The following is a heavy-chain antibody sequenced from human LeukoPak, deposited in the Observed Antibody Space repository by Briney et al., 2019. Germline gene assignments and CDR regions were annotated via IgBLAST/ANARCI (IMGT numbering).Heavy chain of an antibody. J-gene: IGHJ3*02. CDR2: ISASESTT. Sequence: AGGSLRLSCAASGITFSSYAMNWVRQPPGKGLKRVSGISASESTTYYADSVKGRFTISRDNSKNTLYLQMNSLRAEDTAVYYCAKSVGYSYGYDAFDIWGQGTMVTVSS. CDR3: AKSVGYSYGYDAFDI. D-gene: IGHD5-18*01. CDR1: GITFSSYA. V-gene: IGHV3-23*01.